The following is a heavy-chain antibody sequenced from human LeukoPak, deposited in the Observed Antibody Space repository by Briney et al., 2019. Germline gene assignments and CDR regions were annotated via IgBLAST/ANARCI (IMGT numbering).Heavy chain of an antibody. Sequence: GGSLRLSCAGSGFTFGGYGMHWFRQTPGKGLEWVAVIAYDGSRAFYADSVKGRFTISRDNSKNTMSVQMDDLRAEDTAVYYCTRYNNAHFDYWGQGTLVTVSS. CDR1: GFTFGGYG. D-gene: IGHD1-14*01. J-gene: IGHJ4*02. CDR3: TRYNNAHFDY. CDR2: IAYDGSRA. V-gene: IGHV3-33*01.